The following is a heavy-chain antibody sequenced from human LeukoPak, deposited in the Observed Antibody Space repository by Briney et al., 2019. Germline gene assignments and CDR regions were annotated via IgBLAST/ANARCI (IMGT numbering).Heavy chain of an antibody. CDR2: ISGSGGST. J-gene: IGHJ4*02. V-gene: IGHV3-23*01. Sequence: AGGSLRLSCAASGFTFSSYAMSWVRQAPGKGLEWVSAISGSGGSTYYADSVKGRFTISRDNSKNTLYLQMNSLRAEDTAVYYCAKGVSGSYILGYFDYWGQGTLVTVSS. CDR3: AKGVSGSYILGYFDY. D-gene: IGHD1-26*01. CDR1: GFTFSSYA.